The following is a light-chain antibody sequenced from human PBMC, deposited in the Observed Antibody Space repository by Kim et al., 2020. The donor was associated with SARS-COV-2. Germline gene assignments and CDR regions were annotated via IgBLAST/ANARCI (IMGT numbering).Light chain of an antibody. CDR2: RAS. CDR1: QSINVW. J-gene: IGKJ1*01. V-gene: IGKV1-5*03. CDR3: HQYDTFPPT. Sequence: DIQMTQSPSTLSASIGDRVTFTCRASQSINVWLAWYQQKPGKAPKLLIYRASTLESGVPSRFRGTGSGTVFTLTINSLQPDDFATYFCHQYDTFPPTFGQGTKVDIK.